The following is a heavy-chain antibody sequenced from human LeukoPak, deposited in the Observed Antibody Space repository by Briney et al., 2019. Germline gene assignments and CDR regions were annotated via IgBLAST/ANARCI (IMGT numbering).Heavy chain of an antibody. D-gene: IGHD2-2*03. V-gene: IGHV4-31*03. CDR1: GGSISSGNYY. CDR3: ASLDALDY. J-gene: IGHJ4*02. CDR2: IHHSGST. Sequence: SETLSLTCTVSGGSISSGNYYWSWIRQHPGKGLEWIGYIHHSGSTYYNPSLKSRVIISVDTSKNQFSLKLNSVTAADTAVYYCASLDALDYWGQGTLVTVSS.